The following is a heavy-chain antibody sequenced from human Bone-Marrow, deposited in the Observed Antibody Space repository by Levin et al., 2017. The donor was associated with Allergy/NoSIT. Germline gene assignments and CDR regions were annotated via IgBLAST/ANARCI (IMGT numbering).Heavy chain of an antibody. J-gene: IGHJ4*02. CDR3: ARREQWLVLDY. V-gene: IGHV4-34*01. CDR1: GGSFSGYY. CDR2: INHSGST. Sequence: SETLSLTCAVYGGSFSGYYWSWIRQPPGKGLEWIGEINHSGSTNYNPSLKSRVTISVDTSKNQFSLKLSSVTAADTAVYYCARREQWLVLDYWGQGTLVTVSS. D-gene: IGHD6-19*01.